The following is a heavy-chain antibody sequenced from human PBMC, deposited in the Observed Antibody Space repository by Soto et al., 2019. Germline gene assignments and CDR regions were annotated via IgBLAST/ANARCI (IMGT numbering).Heavy chain of an antibody. J-gene: IGHJ3*02. CDR2: IIPIFGTA. CDR3: ARGYCDDSRGYNDYAFEI. V-gene: IGHV1-69*13. D-gene: IGHD3-22*01. CDR1: GGTFSNYA. Sequence: SSVKVSCRASGGTFSNYAISWVRQAPGQGLEWMGGIIPIFGTANYAQKFQGRVTITADESTSTAYMELSSLKSEDTSVYDCARGYCDDSRGYNDYAFEIWEQETLVTVSS.